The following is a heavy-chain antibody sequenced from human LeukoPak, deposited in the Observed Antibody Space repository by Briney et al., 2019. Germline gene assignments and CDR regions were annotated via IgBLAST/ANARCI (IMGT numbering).Heavy chain of an antibody. CDR1: GYTFTTYY. CDR3: ARHNTAARPLDY. V-gene: IGHV1-46*01. J-gene: IGHJ4*02. CDR2: IDPSGGTT. Sequence: ASVKVANTPSGYTFTTYYMRWVRQAPGQGLEWMGIIDPSGGTTSYAQKFQGRVTMTRDTSTSTVDMELSSLRSEDTAVYYCARHNTAARPLDYWGQGTLVTVSS. D-gene: IGHD6-25*01.